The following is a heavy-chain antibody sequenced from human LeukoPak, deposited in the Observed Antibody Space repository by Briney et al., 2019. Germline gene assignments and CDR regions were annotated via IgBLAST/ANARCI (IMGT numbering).Heavy chain of an antibody. D-gene: IGHD5-24*01. V-gene: IGHV3-48*01. CDR3: ARDYKYAFDN. J-gene: IGHJ4*02. Sequence: GGSLRLSCAASGFTFSDYSMNWVRQAPGKGLEWISYIGIDSGNTNYADSVKGRFTISGDKAKNSLYLQMNSLRVEDTAVYYCARDYKYAFDNWGQGTLATVSS. CDR2: IGIDSGNT. CDR1: GFTFSDYS.